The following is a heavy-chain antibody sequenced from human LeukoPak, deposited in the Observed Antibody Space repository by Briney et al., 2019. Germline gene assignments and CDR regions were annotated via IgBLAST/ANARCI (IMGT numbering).Heavy chain of an antibody. CDR2: IYENGGTT. J-gene: IGHJ4*02. D-gene: IGHD2-21*01. CDR3: AKDFRIGYSAHFDY. V-gene: IGHV3-23*01. Sequence: GGSLRLSCVGSGFTFRSHAMSWVRQAPEKGLEFVSGIYENGGTTYYADSVKGRFSISRDNSKNTLYLQMDSLRGEDTAVYYCAKDFRIGYSAHFDYWGQRALVTVSS. CDR1: GFTFRSHA.